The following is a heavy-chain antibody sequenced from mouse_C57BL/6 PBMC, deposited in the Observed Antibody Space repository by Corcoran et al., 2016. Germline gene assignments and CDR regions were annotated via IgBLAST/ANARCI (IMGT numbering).Heavy chain of an antibody. J-gene: IGHJ1*03. Sequence: QIQLVQSGPELKKPGETVKSSCKASGYTFTTYGMSWVKQAPGKGLKWMGWINTYSGVPTYADDFKGRFAFSLETSASTAYLQINNLKNEDMATYFCVGVCSSLDYWYFDVWGTGTTVTVSS. V-gene: IGHV9-3*01. CDR1: GYTFTTYG. CDR2: INTYSGVP. D-gene: IGHD1-1*01. CDR3: VGVCSSLDYWYFDV.